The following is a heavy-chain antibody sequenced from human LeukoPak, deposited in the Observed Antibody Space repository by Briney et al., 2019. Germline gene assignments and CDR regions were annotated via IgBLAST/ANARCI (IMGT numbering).Heavy chain of an antibody. CDR1: GFTFVTYW. J-gene: IGHJ3*02. CDR3: APHYYDTSPYLPLGAFHI. V-gene: IGHV3-7*01. CDR2: IKADGSGK. Sequence: GGSLRLSCAAYGFTFVTYWMSWVRQAPGRGLEWVASIKADGSGKYYVDSLKGRFTISIDNAKNSLYLQMNSLRAEDTAVYYCAPHYYDTSPYLPLGAFHIWGQGAMVTVSS. D-gene: IGHD3-22*01.